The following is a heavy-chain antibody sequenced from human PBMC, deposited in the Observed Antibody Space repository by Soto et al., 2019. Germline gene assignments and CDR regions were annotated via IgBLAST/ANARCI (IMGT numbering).Heavy chain of an antibody. Sequence: QVQLVQSGAEVREPGASVKVSCKPSGATFSGNFFHWVRQAPGQGLEWMGWINPDNGDTNYAQKFQARVPMTRDPSISTASMAWGRRGLDAPAFFFCTRDGWGANFKSWGREPWSPSPQ. CDR2: INPDNGDT. V-gene: IGHV1-2*02. D-gene: IGHD3-16*01. CDR1: GATFSGNF. J-gene: IGHJ5*02. CDR3: TRDGWGANFKS.